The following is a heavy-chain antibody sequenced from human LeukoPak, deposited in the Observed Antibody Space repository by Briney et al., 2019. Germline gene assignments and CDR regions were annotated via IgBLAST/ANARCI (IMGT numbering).Heavy chain of an antibody. Sequence: GRSLRLSCAASGFTFSSYGIHWVRQAPGKGLEWVAVIWYDGSNKYYADSVKGRFTISRDNSKNTLYLQMNSLRAEDTAVYYCARDRKMATPRSGLGYWGQGTLVTVSS. V-gene: IGHV3-33*01. J-gene: IGHJ4*02. D-gene: IGHD5-24*01. CDR1: GFTFSSYG. CDR3: ARDRKMATPRSGLGY. CDR2: IWYDGSNK.